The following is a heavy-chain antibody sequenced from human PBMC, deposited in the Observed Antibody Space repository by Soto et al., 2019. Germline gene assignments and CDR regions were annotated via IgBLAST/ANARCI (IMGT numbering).Heavy chain of an antibody. CDR1: GGSIISYY. Sequence: SEILSLTCTVSGGSIISYYWSWIRQPPGKGLEWIGYIYYSGSTNYNPSLKSRVTISVDTSKNQFSLKLSSVTAADTAVYYCAREGVSSSWYNYYGMDVWGQGTTVTVSS. V-gene: IGHV4-59*01. CDR2: IYYSGST. J-gene: IGHJ6*02. CDR3: AREGVSSSWYNYYGMDV. D-gene: IGHD6-13*01.